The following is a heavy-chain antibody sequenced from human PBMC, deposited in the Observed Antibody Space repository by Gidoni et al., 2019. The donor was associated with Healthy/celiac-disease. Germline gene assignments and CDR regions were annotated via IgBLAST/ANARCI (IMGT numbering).Heavy chain of an antibody. CDR3: AKGGIVVRGDEGAFDI. V-gene: IGHV3-23*01. D-gene: IGHD3-22*01. CDR1: GFTFRSYA. CDR2: ISGSGGST. Sequence: EVQLLESGGGLVQPGGSLRLSCAASGFTFRSYAMSWVRQAPGKGLEWVSAISGSGGSTYYADSVKGRFTISRDNSKNTLYLQMNSLRAEDTAVYYCAKGGIVVRGDEGAFDIWGQGTMVTVSS. J-gene: IGHJ3*02.